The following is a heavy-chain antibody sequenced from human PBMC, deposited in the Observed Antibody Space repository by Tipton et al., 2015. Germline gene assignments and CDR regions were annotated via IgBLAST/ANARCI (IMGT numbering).Heavy chain of an antibody. J-gene: IGHJ3*02. CDR3: AKATRFLEWFDAFDI. CDR1: GFILSRYA. CDR2: ISSNGHNT. D-gene: IGHD3-3*01. V-gene: IGHV3-64*04. Sequence: SLRLSCAASGFILSRYAMNWVRQAPGKGLEYVSGISSNGHNTYYADSVKGRFTISRDNSKNSLYLQMNSLRAEDTALYYCAKATRFLEWFDAFDIWGQGTVVTVSS.